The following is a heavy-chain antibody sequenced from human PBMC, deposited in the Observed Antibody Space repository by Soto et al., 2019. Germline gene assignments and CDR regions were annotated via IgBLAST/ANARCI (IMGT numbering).Heavy chain of an antibody. CDR2: INHSGST. V-gene: IGHV4-34*01. CDR3: ARTTARYFDWLLYSYGMDV. Sequence: PSETLSHTCAVYGGSFSGYYWSWIRQPRGKGLEWIGEINHSGSTNYNPSLKSRVTISVDTSKNQFSLKLSSVTAADTAVYYCARTTARYFDWLLYSYGMDVWGQGTTVT. CDR1: GGSFSGYY. J-gene: IGHJ6*02. D-gene: IGHD3-9*01.